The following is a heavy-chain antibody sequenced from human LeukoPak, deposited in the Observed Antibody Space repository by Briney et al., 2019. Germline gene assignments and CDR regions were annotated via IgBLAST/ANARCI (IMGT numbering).Heavy chain of an antibody. V-gene: IGHV3-53*04. CDR3: ARASSFTMIGAFDI. CDR1: GFTVSSNY. Sequence: GGSLRLSCAASGFTVSSNYMSWVRQAPGKGLEWVSVIYSGGSTYYADSVKGRFTIPRHNSKNTLYLQMNSLRAEDTAVYYCARASSFTMIGAFDIWGQGTMVTVSS. D-gene: IGHD3-22*01. J-gene: IGHJ3*02. CDR2: IYSGGST.